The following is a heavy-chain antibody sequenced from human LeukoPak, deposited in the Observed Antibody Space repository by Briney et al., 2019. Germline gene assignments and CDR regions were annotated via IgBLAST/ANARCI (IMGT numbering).Heavy chain of an antibody. CDR1: GGTFSSYA. J-gene: IGHJ4*02. CDR3: AKFVCSSTSCYEYYFDY. D-gene: IGHD2-2*01. Sequence: ASVKVSCKASGGTFSSYAISWVRQAPGQGLEWMGGIIPIFGTANYAQKFQGRVTITADESTSTAYMELSSLRPEDTAVYYCAKFVCSSTSCYEYYFDYWGQGTLVTVSS. CDR2: IIPIFGTA. V-gene: IGHV1-69*13.